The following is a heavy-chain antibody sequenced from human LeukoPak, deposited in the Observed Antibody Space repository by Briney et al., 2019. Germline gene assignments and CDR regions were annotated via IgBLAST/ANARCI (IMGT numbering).Heavy chain of an antibody. V-gene: IGHV3-48*04. Sequence: GGSLRLSCAASGFTFSSFSMNWVRQAPGKGLEWVSYISSTSGTIYYADSVKGRFTISRDNAKNSLYPQMNSLRAEDTAVYYCARARDSDYWGQGTLVTVSS. CDR1: GFTFSSFS. CDR3: ARARDSDY. D-gene: IGHD5-24*01. J-gene: IGHJ4*02. CDR2: ISSTSGTI.